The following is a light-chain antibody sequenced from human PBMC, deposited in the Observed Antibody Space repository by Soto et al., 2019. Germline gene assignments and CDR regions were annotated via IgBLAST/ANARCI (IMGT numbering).Light chain of an antibody. V-gene: IGKV3-20*01. Sequence: EIVLTQSPGTLSLSPGERATLSCRASQSVSNSYIAWYQQKPGQAPRLLIYGASSGATGIPDRFSGSGSGTDFTLTISRLEPEDFAVYYCQLYGSSPWTFGQGTKVEIK. CDR2: GAS. CDR3: QLYGSSPWT. CDR1: QSVSNSY. J-gene: IGKJ1*01.